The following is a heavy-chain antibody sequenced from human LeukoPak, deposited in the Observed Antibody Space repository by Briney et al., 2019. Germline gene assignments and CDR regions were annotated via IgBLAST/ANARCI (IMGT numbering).Heavy chain of an antibody. V-gene: IGHV4-31*03. CDR2: IYYSGST. CDR1: GGSISSGGYY. J-gene: IGHJ4*02. CDR3: TTAKYCSGGSCYWYLFDY. Sequence: SQTLSLTCTVSGGSISSGGYYWSWIRQHPGKGLEWIGYIYYSGSTYYNPSLKSRVTISVDTSKNQFSLKLSSVTAADTAVYYCTTAKYCSGGSCYWYLFDYWGQGTLVTVSS. D-gene: IGHD2-15*01.